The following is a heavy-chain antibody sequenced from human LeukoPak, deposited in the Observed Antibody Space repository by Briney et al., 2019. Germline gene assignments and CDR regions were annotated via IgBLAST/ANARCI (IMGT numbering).Heavy chain of an antibody. V-gene: IGHV5-51*01. CDR2: INPGDSDT. Sequence: GESLKISCKGSGNSFISYWIGWVRQMPGKGPEWMGIINPGDSDTRYSPSFQGQVTISADKSINTAYLQWSSLKASDTAMYYCARRHGDYYFDYWGQGTLVTVSS. D-gene: IGHD4-17*01. J-gene: IGHJ4*02. CDR3: ARRHGDYYFDY. CDR1: GNSFISYW.